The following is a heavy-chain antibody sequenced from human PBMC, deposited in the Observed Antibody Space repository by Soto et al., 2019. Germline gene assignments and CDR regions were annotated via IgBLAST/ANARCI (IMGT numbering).Heavy chain of an antibody. Sequence: GASVKVSCKASGYTFTSNYMHWVRQAPGQGLEWMGIINPSGGGTSYAQKFQVRVTMTTDTSTSTVYMELSSLRSEDTAMYYCARDYTLAYWGQGTLVTVYS. D-gene: IGHD3-16*01. CDR2: INPSGGGT. J-gene: IGHJ4*02. CDR1: GYTFTSNY. CDR3: ARDYTLAY. V-gene: IGHV1-46*01.